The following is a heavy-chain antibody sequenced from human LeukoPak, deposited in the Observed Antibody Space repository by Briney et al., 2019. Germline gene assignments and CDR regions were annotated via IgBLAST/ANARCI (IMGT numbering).Heavy chain of an antibody. D-gene: IGHD2-2*01. CDR2: IIPIFGTA. CDR3: ARSICSSTNCYGGREVDY. Sequence: ASVKVSCKASGGTFSSYAISWVRQAPGQGLEWMGGIIPIFGTANYAQKFQGRVTITADESTSTAYMELSSLRSEDTAVYYCARSICSSTNCYGGREVDYWGQGTLVTVSS. V-gene: IGHV1-69*13. CDR1: GGTFSSYA. J-gene: IGHJ4*02.